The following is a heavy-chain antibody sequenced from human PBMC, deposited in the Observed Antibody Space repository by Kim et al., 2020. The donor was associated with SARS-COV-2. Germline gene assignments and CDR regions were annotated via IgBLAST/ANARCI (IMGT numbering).Heavy chain of an antibody. CDR2: IYYSGST. CDR3: ARERGVYSSSWKYYYYGMDV. CDR1: GGSISSYY. D-gene: IGHD6-13*01. Sequence: SETLSLTCTVSGGSISSYYWSWIRQPPGKGPEWIGYIYYSGSTNYNPSLKSRVTISVDTSKNQFSLKLSSVTAADTAVYYCARERGVYSSSWKYYYYGMDVWGQGTTVTVSS. V-gene: IGHV4-59*13. J-gene: IGHJ6*02.